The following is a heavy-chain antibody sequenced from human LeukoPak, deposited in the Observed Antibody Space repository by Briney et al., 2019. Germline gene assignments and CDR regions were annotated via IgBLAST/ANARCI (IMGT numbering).Heavy chain of an antibody. CDR2: ISSSSSYI. CDR1: GFTFSSYW. V-gene: IGHV3-21*01. Sequence: GGSLRLSCAASGFTFSSYWMHWVRQAPGKGLEWVSSISSSSSYIYYADSVKGRFTISRDNAKNSLYLQMNSLRAEDTAVYYCARDRVGYCSSTSCYGVVDVWGKGTTVTVSS. J-gene: IGHJ6*04. D-gene: IGHD2-2*01. CDR3: ARDRVGYCSSTSCYGVVDV.